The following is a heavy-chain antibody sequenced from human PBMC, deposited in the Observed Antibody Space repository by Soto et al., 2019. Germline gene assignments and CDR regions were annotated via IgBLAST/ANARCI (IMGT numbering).Heavy chain of an antibody. CDR2: ISPDDSDT. CDR3: GTSVEPATPSAFDI. J-gene: IGHJ3*02. D-gene: IGHD2-15*01. CDR1: GYSFTSYW. Sequence: GESLKISCKGSGYSFTSYWIDWVRQMPGKGLEWMGLISPDDSDTRYSPSFQGQVPISADKSISTAYLQWSSLKASDTAMYYCGTSVEPATPSAFDIWGQGTMVTVSS. V-gene: IGHV5-51*01.